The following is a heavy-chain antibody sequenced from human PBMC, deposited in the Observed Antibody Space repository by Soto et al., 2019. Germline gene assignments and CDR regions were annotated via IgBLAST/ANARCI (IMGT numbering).Heavy chain of an antibody. CDR1: GGSLSSSSYY. D-gene: IGHD3-10*01. CDR3: ARAGPPLLWFGELLDDDDNWFDP. CDR2: IYYSGST. Sequence: SETLSLTCTVSGGSLSSSSYYWGWIRQPPGKGLEWIGSIYYSGSTYYDPSLQSRVTISVDTSKNQFSLKLSSVTAADTAVYYCARAGPPLLWFGELLDDDDNWFDPWGQGTLVTVSS. J-gene: IGHJ5*02. V-gene: IGHV4-39*07.